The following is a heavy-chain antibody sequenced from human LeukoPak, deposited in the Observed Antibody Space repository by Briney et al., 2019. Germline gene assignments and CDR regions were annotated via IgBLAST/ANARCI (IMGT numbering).Heavy chain of an antibody. D-gene: IGHD1-26*01. CDR2: ISSSSSYI. J-gene: IGHJ4*02. Sequence: GGSLRLSCAASGFTFSSYSMNWVRQAPGKGLEWVSSISSSSSYIYYADSVKGRFTISRDNAKNSLYLQMDSLRAEDTAVYYCARQVGAIYFDYWGQGTLVTVSS. CDR1: GFTFSSYS. V-gene: IGHV3-21*01. CDR3: ARQVGAIYFDY.